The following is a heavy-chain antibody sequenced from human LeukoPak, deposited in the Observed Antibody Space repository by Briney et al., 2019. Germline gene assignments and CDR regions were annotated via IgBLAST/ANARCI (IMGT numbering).Heavy chain of an antibody. CDR2: ISSSGSTI. V-gene: IGHV3-11*04. CDR1: GFTFSDYY. Sequence: GGSLRLSCAASGFTFSDYYMSWIRQAPGKGLEWVSYISSSGSTIYYADSVKGRFTISRDNAKNSLYLQMNSLRAEDTAVYYCARIIAAASNWFDPWGQGTLVTVSS. CDR3: ARIIAAASNWFDP. D-gene: IGHD6-13*01. J-gene: IGHJ5*02.